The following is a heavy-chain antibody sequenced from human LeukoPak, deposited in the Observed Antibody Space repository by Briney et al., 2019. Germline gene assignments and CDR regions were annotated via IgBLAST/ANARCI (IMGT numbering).Heavy chain of an antibody. CDR1: GGSISSYY. D-gene: IGHD2-15*01. V-gene: IGHV4-59*01. J-gene: IGHJ5*02. CDR3: ARDLLDDCSGGSCPP. CDR2: IYYSGST. Sequence: SETLSLTCTVSGGSISSYYWSWIRQPPGKGLEWIGYIYYSGSTNYNPSLKSRVTISVDTSKNQFSLKLSSVTAADTAVYYCARDLLDDCSGGSCPPWGQGTLVTVSS.